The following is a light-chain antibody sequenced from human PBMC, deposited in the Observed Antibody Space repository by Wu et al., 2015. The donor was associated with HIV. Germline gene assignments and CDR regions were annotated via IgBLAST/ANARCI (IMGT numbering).Light chain of an antibody. J-gene: IGKJ4*01. CDR1: QSIVGNY. Sequence: EIVMTQSPGTLSLSPGERATLFCRASQSIVGNYLAWYQHKPGQAPRLLIYDASSRATGIPDRFTGSGSGTDFTLTISRLEPEDSALYYCQQYGSSPVLTFGGGTKVEIK. V-gene: IGKV3-20*01. CDR2: DAS. CDR3: QQYGSSPVLT.